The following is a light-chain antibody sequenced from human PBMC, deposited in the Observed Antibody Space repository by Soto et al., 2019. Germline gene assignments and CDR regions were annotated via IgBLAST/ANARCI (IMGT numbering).Light chain of an antibody. CDR1: QGVSSY. J-gene: IGKJ4*01. CDR2: VTS. Sequence: IQLTQSPSSLSASVGDRVTITCRASQGVSSYLAWYQQKPGKAPNLLIYVTSTLQSGVPSRFSGSGSGTDFTLTISRLQPEDFATYYCQQHNSYPLTFGGGTKVEIK. V-gene: IGKV1-9*01. CDR3: QQHNSYPLT.